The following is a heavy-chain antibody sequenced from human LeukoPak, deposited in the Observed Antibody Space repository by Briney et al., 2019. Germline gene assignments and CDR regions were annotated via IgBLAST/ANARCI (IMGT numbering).Heavy chain of an antibody. CDR1: GYTFTSYA. CDR2: INTNTGNP. Sequence: ASVKVSCKASGYTFTSYAMNWVRQAPGQGLEWMGWINTNTGNPTYAQGFTGRFVFSLDTSVSTAYLQISSLKAEDTAVYYCAREFNCGGDCYSDGAFDIWGQGTMVTVSS. V-gene: IGHV7-4-1*02. CDR3: AREFNCGGDCYSDGAFDI. J-gene: IGHJ3*02. D-gene: IGHD2-21*02.